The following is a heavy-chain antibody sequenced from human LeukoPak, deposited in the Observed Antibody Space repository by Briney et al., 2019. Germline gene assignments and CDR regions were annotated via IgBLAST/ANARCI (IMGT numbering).Heavy chain of an antibody. J-gene: IGHJ4*02. CDR3: ARDAPLLWFGELSPGFDY. V-gene: IGHV1-18*01. CDR1: GYTFTSYG. Sequence: ASVKVSCKASGYTFTSYGISWVRQAPGQGLEWMGWISAYNGNTNYAQKLQGRVTMTTDTSTSTAYMELRSLRSDDTAVYYCARDAPLLWFGELSPGFDYWGQGTLVTVSS. D-gene: IGHD3-10*01. CDR2: ISAYNGNT.